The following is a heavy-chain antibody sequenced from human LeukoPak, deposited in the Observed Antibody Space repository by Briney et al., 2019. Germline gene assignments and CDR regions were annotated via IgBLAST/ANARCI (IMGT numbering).Heavy chain of an antibody. CDR3: AREGGYCSGGSCYHGWFDP. D-gene: IGHD2-15*01. CDR2: ISSSGSTI. J-gene: IGHJ5*02. CDR1: GSTFSDYY. Sequence: GGSLRLSCAASGSTFSDYYMSWIRQAPGKGLEWVSYISSSGSTIYYADSVKGRFAISRDNAKNSLYLQMNSLRAEDTAVYYCAREGGYCSGGSCYHGWFDPWGQGTLVTVSS. V-gene: IGHV3-11*01.